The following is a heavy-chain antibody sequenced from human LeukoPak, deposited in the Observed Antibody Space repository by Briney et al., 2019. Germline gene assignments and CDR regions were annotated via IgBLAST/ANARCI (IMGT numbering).Heavy chain of an antibody. J-gene: IGHJ5*02. CDR2: IYYSGST. D-gene: IGHD6-19*01. Sequence: SETLSLTCTVSGGSISSGGYYWSWIRQHPGKGLEWIGYIYYSGSTYYNPSLKSRVTISVDTSKNQFSLKLSSVTAAGTAVYYCAREVAGPNWFDPWGQGTLVTVSS. CDR3: AREVAGPNWFDP. CDR1: GGSISSGGYY. V-gene: IGHV4-31*03.